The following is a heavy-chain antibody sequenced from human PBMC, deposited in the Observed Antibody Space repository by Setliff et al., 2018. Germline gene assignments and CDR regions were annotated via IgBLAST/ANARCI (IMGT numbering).Heavy chain of an antibody. D-gene: IGHD5-18*01. CDR3: AKFVGYTYGYDY. Sequence: GGFLRLSCSVSGFTFGIYWMSWVRQAPGKGLEWVSYITNSGGTIYYADSVKGRFTISRDNAKNSLFLQMNSLRAEDTALYYCAKFVGYTYGYDYWGRGTLVTVSS. CDR2: ITNSGGTI. CDR1: GFTFGIYW. V-gene: IGHV3-48*04. J-gene: IGHJ4*02.